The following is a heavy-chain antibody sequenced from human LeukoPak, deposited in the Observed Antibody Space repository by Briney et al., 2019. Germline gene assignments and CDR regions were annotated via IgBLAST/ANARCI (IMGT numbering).Heavy chain of an antibody. J-gene: IGHJ4*02. CDR2: ISSSSSYI. V-gene: IGHV3-21*01. CDR1: GFTFSSYS. CDR3: ERVENIAVAGTDY. Sequence: GGSLRLSCAASGFTFSSYSMNWVRQAPGKGLEWVSSISSSSSYIYYADSVKGRFTISRDNAKNSLYLQMNSLGAEDTAVYYCERVENIAVAGTDYWGQGTLVTVSS. D-gene: IGHD6-19*01.